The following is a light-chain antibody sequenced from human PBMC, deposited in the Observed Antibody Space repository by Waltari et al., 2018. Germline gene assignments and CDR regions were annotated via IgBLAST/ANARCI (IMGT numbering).Light chain of an antibody. CDR1: QSVLYSSNNKNY. CDR3: QQYYNTPYT. CDR2: RAP. Sequence: DIVMTQSPDSLAVSLGERATVNCKSSQSVLYSSNNKNYLAWYHQKAGQPPKLLIARAPTRESGVPDRFSGSGSGTNFTLTISSLQAEDVAVYYCQQYYNTPYTFGQGTKLEIK. J-gene: IGKJ2*01. V-gene: IGKV4-1*01.